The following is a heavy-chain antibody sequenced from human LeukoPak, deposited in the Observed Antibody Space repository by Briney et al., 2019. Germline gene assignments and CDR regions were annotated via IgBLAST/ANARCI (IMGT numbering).Heavy chain of an antibody. J-gene: IGHJ3*01. CDR3: ARDMQLST. CDR1: GFTFSGSA. V-gene: IGHV3-23*01. D-gene: IGHD3-16*02. Sequence: GGSLRLSCAASGFTFSGSAMGSVRQAAGEGLVWVSLISYSGANSYYTESVRGRSTISRDNSKATLFLQMNNLRAEDTAIYYCARDMQLSTWGLGTMVTASS. CDR2: ISYSGANS.